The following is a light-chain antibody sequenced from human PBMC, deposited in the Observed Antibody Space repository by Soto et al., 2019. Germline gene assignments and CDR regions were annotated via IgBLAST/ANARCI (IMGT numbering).Light chain of an antibody. CDR3: SSYTSSSTLEVV. V-gene: IGLV2-14*01. Sequence: QSVLTQPASVSGSPGQSITISCIGTSSDVGGYNYVSWYQQHPGKAPKLMIYDVSNRPSGVSNRFSGSKSGNTASLTISGLQAEDEADYYCSSYTSSSTLEVVFGGGTQLTVL. CDR1: SSDVGGYNY. J-gene: IGLJ2*01. CDR2: DVS.